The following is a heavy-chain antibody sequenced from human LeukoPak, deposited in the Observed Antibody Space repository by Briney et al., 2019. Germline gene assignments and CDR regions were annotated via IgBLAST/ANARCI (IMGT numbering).Heavy chain of an antibody. D-gene: IGHD3-16*01. CDR3: ARDWQNTGDDAFDI. CDR2: IKQDGSEK. CDR1: GFTFNNFY. V-gene: IGHV3-7*03. J-gene: IGHJ3*02. Sequence: GGSLRLSCAASGFTFNNFYMNWVRQAPGKGLEWVANIKQDGSEKYYVDSVKGRFTISRDNAKNSLYLQMNSLRAEDTAVYYCARDWQNTGDDAFDIWGQGTMVTVSS.